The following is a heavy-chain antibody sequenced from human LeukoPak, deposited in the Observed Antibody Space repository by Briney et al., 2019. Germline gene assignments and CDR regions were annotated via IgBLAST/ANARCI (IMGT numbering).Heavy chain of an antibody. D-gene: IGHD6-19*01. CDR1: GFIFSDYA. CDR2: ISGPGGNT. CDR3: ARGETSIAVAGEIDY. V-gene: IGHV3-23*01. Sequence: GGSLRLSCVASGFIFSDYAMSWVRQAPGKGLQWVSSISGPGGNTYYADSVKGRFTISRDNAKNSMYLQMNSLRAEDTAVYYCARGETSIAVAGEIDYWGQGTLVTVSS. J-gene: IGHJ4*02.